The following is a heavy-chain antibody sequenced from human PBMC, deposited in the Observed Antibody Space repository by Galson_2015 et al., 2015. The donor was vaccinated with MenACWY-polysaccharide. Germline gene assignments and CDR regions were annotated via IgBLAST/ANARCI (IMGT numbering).Heavy chain of an antibody. V-gene: IGHV3-30-3*01. Sequence: SLRLSCAASGFTFSSYAIHWVRQAPGKGREWVAVISYDATNKYYRDSVKGRFTLSRDNSRNTVFLEMNSLRAEDTGLYYCARDYCSRTSCSGMDVWGQGTTVTVSS. J-gene: IGHJ6*02. CDR1: GFTFSSYA. D-gene: IGHD2-2*01. CDR2: ISYDATNK. CDR3: ARDYCSRTSCSGMDV.